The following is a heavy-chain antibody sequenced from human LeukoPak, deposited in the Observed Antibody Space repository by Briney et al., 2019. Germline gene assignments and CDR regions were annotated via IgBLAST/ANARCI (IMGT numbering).Heavy chain of an antibody. CDR3: ARGSTYYDSSGQVPFDY. J-gene: IGHJ4*02. CDR1: GFTFSSYS. D-gene: IGHD3-22*01. V-gene: IGHV3-48*01. CDR2: ISSSSSTI. Sequence: GGSLRLSCAASGFTFSSYSMNWVRQAPGKGPEWVSSISSSSSTIYYADSVKGRFTISRDNAKNSLYLQMNSLRAEDTAVYYCARGSTYYDSSGQVPFDYWGQGTLVTVSS.